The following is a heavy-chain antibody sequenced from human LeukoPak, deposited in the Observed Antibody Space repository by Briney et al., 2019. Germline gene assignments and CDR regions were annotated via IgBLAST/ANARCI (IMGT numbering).Heavy chain of an antibody. CDR1: GFTFSGDG. CDR2: ISGSGGST. V-gene: IGHV3-23*01. CDR3: ARRRANLNWFDP. J-gene: IGHJ5*02. D-gene: IGHD4/OR15-4a*01. Sequence: SGGSLRLSCIASGFTFSGDGMNWIRQAPGKGLECVSAISGSGGSTYYADSVKGRFTISRDNSKNTLYLQMNSLRAEDTAVYYCARRRANLNWFDPWGQGILVTVSS.